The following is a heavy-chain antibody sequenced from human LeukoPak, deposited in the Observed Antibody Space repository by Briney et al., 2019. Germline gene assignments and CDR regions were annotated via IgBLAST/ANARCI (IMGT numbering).Heavy chain of an antibody. CDR2: IYPGDSDT. J-gene: IGHJ6*04. Sequence: GESLKISCKGSGYSFTSYWIGRVRQMPGKGLEWMGIIYPGDSDTRYSPSFQGQVTISADKSISTAYLQWSSLKASDTAMYYCARLGYGSGSYYTMDVWGKGTTVTVSS. CDR1: GYSFTSYW. V-gene: IGHV5-51*01. D-gene: IGHD3-10*01. CDR3: ARLGYGSGSYYTMDV.